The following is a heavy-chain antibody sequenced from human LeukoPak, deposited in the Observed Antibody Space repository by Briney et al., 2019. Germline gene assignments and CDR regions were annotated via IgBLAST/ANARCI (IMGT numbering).Heavy chain of an antibody. V-gene: IGHV3-66*01. CDR1: GFTVSSNY. CDR2: IYSGGST. D-gene: IGHD4-17*01. Sequence: GGSLRLSCAASGFTVSSNYMSWVRQAPGKGLEWVSVIYSGGSTYYADSVKGRFTISRDNSKNTLYLQMNSLRAEDTAVYYCARGDYGDYLRYRGQGTLVTVSS. CDR3: ARGDYGDYLRY. J-gene: IGHJ4*02.